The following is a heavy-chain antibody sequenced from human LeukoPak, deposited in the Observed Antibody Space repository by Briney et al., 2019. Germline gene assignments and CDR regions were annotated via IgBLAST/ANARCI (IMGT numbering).Heavy chain of an antibody. J-gene: IGHJ4*02. CDR1: GYTFTGYY. V-gene: IGHV1-2*02. Sequence: ASVKVSCKASGYTFTGYYVHWVRQAPGQGLEWMGWINPNTGDTIYSRKFQGRVTMTRDTSISTAYMEVSRLRSDDTAVYYCARGWSGIVDTYSNLQKGYYFDYWGQGSLVTVSS. CDR2: INPNTGDT. CDR3: ARGWSGIVDTYSNLQKGYYFDY. D-gene: IGHD3-3*01.